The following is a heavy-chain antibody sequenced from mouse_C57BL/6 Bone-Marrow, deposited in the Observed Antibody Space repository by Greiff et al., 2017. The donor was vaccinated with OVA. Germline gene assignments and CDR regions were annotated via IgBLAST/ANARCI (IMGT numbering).Heavy chain of an antibody. V-gene: IGHV1-43*01. CDR2: INPSTGGT. J-gene: IGHJ2*01. Sequence: VQLKQSGPELVKPGASVKISCKASGYSFTAYYMHWVKQSSEKSLEWIGEINPSTGGTSYNQKFKGKATLTVDKSSSTAYMQLKSLTSEDSAVYYCARLLYYFDYWGQGTTLTVSS. CDR3: ARLLYYFDY. CDR1: GYSFTAYY. D-gene: IGHD2-12*01.